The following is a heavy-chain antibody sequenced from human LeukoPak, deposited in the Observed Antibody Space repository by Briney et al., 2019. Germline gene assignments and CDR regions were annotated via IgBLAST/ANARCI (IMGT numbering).Heavy chain of an antibody. CDR2: ICHSGGT. Sequence: SETLCLTCVVSGYSICGGYYWGWFRQPPGKGLEWIEIICHSGGTYYNPSLKSRVTISVDTSKNPFSLKLSSVTAAYTAVYYCASRVYYYGSGSYYSWFDPWGDGTLVTVSS. D-gene: IGHD3-10*01. CDR1: GYSICGGYY. J-gene: IGHJ5*02. CDR3: ASRVYYYGSGSYYSWFDP. V-gene: IGHV4-38-2*01.